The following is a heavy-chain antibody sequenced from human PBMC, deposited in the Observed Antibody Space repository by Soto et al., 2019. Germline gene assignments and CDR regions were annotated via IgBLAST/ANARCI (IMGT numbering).Heavy chain of an antibody. V-gene: IGHV2-5*02. CDR1: GFSLSTSGVS. CDR2: IYWDDDK. D-gene: IGHD4-17*01. CDR3: AHSTSPTVTPSAEYWHD. J-gene: IGHJ1*01. Sequence: QITLKESGPTLVKPTQTLTLTCTFSGFSLSTSGVSVGWIRQPPGKALEWLALIYWDDDKRYSPSLKSRLTITKDTSTNQVVLTMTSMDPVDTATYPCAHSTSPTVTPSAEYWHDWGQGALVTVSS.